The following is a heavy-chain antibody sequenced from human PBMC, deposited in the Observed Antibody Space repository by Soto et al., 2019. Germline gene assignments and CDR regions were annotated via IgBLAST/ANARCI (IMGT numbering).Heavy chain of an antibody. CDR1: GGSISSGAYS. CDR3: AREGYYYDSSGFFDH. CDR2: IYLSGNT. D-gene: IGHD3-22*01. J-gene: IGHJ5*02. Sequence: PSETLSLTCAVSGGSISSGAYSWNWIRQPPGKGLEWIGYIYLSGNTYQNPSLNSRATISLGRSKNQFSLRLSSVTAADTAVYYCAREGYYYDSSGFFDHWGQGALVTVSS. V-gene: IGHV4-30-2*01.